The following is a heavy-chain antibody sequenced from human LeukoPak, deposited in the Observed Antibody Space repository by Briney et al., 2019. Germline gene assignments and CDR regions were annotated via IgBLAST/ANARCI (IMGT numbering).Heavy chain of an antibody. CDR2: IYYSGST. Sequence: PSETLSLTCTVSGGSISSSSYYWGWIRQPPGKGLEWIGSIYYSGSTYYNPSLKSRVTISVDTSKNQFSLKLSSVTAADTAVYYCARGHKLYYYGSGSRDFGYWGQGTLVTVSS. J-gene: IGHJ4*02. CDR1: GGSISSSSYY. V-gene: IGHV4-39*07. D-gene: IGHD3-10*01. CDR3: ARGHKLYYYGSGSRDFGY.